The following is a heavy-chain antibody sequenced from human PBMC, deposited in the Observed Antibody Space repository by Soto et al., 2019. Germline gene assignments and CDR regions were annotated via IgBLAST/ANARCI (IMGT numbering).Heavy chain of an antibody. CDR3: ARDLRPEYYDFWSGYYTWGNHNYYYGMDV. V-gene: IGHV3-30-3*01. CDR2: ISYDGSNK. Sequence: GGSLRLSCAASGFTFSSYAMHWVRQAPGKGLEWVAVISYDGSNKYYADSVKGRFTISRDNSKNTLYLQMNSLRAEDTAVYYCARDLRPEYYDFWSGYYTWGNHNYYYGMDVWGQGTTVTVSS. J-gene: IGHJ6*02. D-gene: IGHD3-3*01. CDR1: GFTFSSYA.